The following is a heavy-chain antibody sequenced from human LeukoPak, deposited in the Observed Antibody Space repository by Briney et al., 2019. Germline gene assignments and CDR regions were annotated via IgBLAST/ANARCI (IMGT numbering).Heavy chain of an antibody. CDR3: AREYFGSYHGGVDY. V-gene: IGHV4-38-2*02. D-gene: IGHD1-26*01. Sequence: SETLSLTCTVSGYSISSGYYWGWIRQPPGKGLEWIGSIYHSGSTYYNPSLKSRVTISVDTSKNQFSLKLSSVTAADTAVYYCAREYFGSYHGGVDYWGQGTLVTVSS. CDR2: IYHSGST. J-gene: IGHJ4*02. CDR1: GYSISSGYY.